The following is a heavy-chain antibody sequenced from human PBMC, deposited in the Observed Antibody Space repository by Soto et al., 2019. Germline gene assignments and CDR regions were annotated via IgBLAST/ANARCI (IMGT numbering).Heavy chain of an antibody. V-gene: IGHV3-30*18. CDR2: ISYDGSNK. CDR3: ANLVRIDY. Sequence: QVQLVESGGGVVQPGRSLRLSCAASGFTFSSYGMHWVRQAPGKGLAWVAVISYDGSNKYYADSVKGRFTISRDNSKNTLYLQMNSLRAEDTAVYYCANLVRIDYWGQGTLVTVS. D-gene: IGHD6-6*01. J-gene: IGHJ4*02. CDR1: GFTFSSYG.